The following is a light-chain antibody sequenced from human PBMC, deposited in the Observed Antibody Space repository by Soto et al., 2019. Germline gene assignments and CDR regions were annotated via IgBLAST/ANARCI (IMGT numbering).Light chain of an antibody. Sequence: EIVLTQSPGTLSLSPGERATLSCRASQSVSSSYLAWYQQKPGQAPRLLIYGASSTATGNPDRFSGSGSGTDFTLTISRLKPEDSAVYYCQQYGSSLLFTVRPGPKVDIK. J-gene: IGKJ3*01. CDR1: QSVSSSY. CDR3: QQYGSSLLFT. V-gene: IGKV3-20*01. CDR2: GAS.